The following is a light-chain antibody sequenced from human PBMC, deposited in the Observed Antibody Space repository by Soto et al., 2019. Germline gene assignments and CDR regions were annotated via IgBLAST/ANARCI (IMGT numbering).Light chain of an antibody. CDR3: CSYAGTYTEV. CDR1: SSDVGGYNY. V-gene: IGLV2-11*01. Sequence: QSALTQPRSVSRSPGQSVTISCTGTSSDVGGYNYVSWYQQYAGKTPKLLIYDVSKRPSGVPDRFSGSKSGNTASLSISGLQAEDEADYYCCSYAGTYTEVFGGGTQLT. CDR2: DVS. J-gene: IGLJ2*01.